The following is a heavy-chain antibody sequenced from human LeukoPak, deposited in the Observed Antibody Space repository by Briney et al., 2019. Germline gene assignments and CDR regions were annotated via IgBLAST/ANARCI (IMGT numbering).Heavy chain of an antibody. J-gene: IGHJ3*02. CDR1: GGSISSSNW. V-gene: IGHV4-4*02. CDR2: IYHSGST. D-gene: IGHD3-10*01. CDR3: ARIPLVWSSPKGAFDI. Sequence: PSETLSLTCAVSGGSISSSNWWSWVRQPPGKGLDWIGKIYHSGSTNYNPSLKSRVTISVDKSKNQFSLKVSSVTAADTAVYYCARIPLVWSSPKGAFDIWGQGTMVTVSS.